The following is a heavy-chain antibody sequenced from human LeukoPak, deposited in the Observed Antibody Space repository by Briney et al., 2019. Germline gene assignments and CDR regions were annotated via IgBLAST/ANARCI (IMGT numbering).Heavy chain of an antibody. D-gene: IGHD6-19*01. CDR3: AYTDSGNDAFDI. CDR2: IRPMTGDT. V-gene: IGHV1-18*04. J-gene: IGHJ3*02. CDR1: GYNFLAYY. Sequence: GASVMVSCKASGYNFLAYYIHWVRQAPGQGLEWLGYIRPMTGDTNYAQKLQGRVTMTTDTSTSTAYMELRSLRSDDTAVYYCAYTDSGNDAFDIWGQGTMVTVSS.